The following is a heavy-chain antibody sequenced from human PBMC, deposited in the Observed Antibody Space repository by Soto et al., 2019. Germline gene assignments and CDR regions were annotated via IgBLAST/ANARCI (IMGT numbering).Heavy chain of an antibody. CDR1: GFTFSSYA. J-gene: IGHJ4*02. D-gene: IGHD4-17*01. CDR3: ARPTTVIYFDY. CDR2: ISGSGGST. V-gene: IGHV3-23*01. Sequence: EVQLLESGGGLVQPGGSLRLSCAASGFTFSSYAMSWVRQAPGKGLEWVSGISGSGGSTYYADSVKGRFTISRDNSKNTRYLQMNSLRAEDTAVYYCARPTTVIYFDYWGQGTLVTVSS.